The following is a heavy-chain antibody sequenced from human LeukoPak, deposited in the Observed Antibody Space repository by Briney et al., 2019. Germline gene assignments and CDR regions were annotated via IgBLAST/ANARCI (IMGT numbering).Heavy chain of an antibody. J-gene: IGHJ6*02. CDR3: ASNPEAYYDFWSGSGYCGMDV. Sequence: PGRSLRLSCAASGFTFSSYAMHWVRQAPGKGLEWVAVISYDGSNKYYADSVKGRFTVSRDNAKNSLYLQMNSLRAEDTAVYYCASNPEAYYDFWSGSGYCGMDVWGQGTTVTVSS. CDR2: ISYDGSNK. V-gene: IGHV3-30-3*01. D-gene: IGHD3-3*01. CDR1: GFTFSSYA.